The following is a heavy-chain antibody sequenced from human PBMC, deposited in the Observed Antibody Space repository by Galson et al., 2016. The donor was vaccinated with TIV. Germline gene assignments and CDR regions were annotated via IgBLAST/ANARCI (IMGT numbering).Heavy chain of an antibody. J-gene: IGHJ4*02. V-gene: IGHV1-46*01. Sequence: MGIMNPDSGTTTYAQKFQGRITMTRDTSTSTSYMEVRSLRSEDTAVYFCARVGNYGYELDYWGQGTLVTVSS. D-gene: IGHD3-16*01. CDR3: ARVGNYGYELDY. CDR2: MNPDSGTT.